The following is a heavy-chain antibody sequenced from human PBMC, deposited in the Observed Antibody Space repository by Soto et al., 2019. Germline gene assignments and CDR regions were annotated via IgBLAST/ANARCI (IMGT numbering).Heavy chain of an antibody. CDR2: ISAYNGNT. V-gene: IGHV1-18*01. D-gene: IGHD2-15*01. CDR1: GYTFTSYG. Sequence: ASVKVSCKASGYTFTSYGISWVRQAPGQGLDWMGWISAYNGNTKYAQDLQGRVTMTTDTSTSTAYMELRSLRSDDTAVYYCARFSGGSYNTYYFYYGMDVWGQGATVTVS. J-gene: IGHJ6*02. CDR3: ARFSGGSYNTYYFYYGMDV.